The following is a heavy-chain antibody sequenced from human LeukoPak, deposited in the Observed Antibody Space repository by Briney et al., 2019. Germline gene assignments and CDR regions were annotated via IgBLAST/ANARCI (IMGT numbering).Heavy chain of an antibody. CDR3: ARDPLSARQTGYFDL. CDR1: GFNFSIYG. J-gene: IGHJ2*01. V-gene: IGHV3-30*19. Sequence: GGSLRLSCAASGFNFSIYGMHWVRQGPGKGLEWVAVISFDGSNKYYADSVKGRFTISRDNSKNTLFLQMNSLRADDTAVYYCARDPLSARQTGYFDLWGRGTLVTVSS. CDR2: ISFDGSNK. D-gene: IGHD3-16*02.